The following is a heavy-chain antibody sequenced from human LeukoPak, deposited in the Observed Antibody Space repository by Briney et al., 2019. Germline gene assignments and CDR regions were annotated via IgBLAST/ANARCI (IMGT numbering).Heavy chain of an antibody. J-gene: IGHJ4*02. V-gene: IGHV3-49*03. CDR3: SRQWEQLPYYFDY. D-gene: IGHD1/OR15-1a*01. CDR1: GFTVGDYS. CDR2: IRSKGYGGTT. Sequence: GGSLRLSCTGSGFTVGDYSLSWFRQAPGKGLEWVGFIRSKGYGGTTEYAASVKGRFIISRDDSKSIAYLQMNSLKGDDTGLYYCSRQWEQLPYYFDYWGQGTLVTVSS.